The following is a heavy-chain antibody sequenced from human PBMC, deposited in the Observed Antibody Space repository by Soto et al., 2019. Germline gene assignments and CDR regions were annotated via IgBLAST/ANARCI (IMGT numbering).Heavy chain of an antibody. CDR3: AGAPAYYYDSSGYFPSFDY. V-gene: IGHV1-69*13. CDR1: GFCFRDHL. D-gene: IGHD3-22*01. CDR2: IIHIFGTA. J-gene: IGHJ4*02. Sequence: SVQVSCHASGFCFRDHLMHWVRQAPGQGLGWMGGIIHIFGTANYAQKFQGRVTITADESTSTAYMELSSLRSEDTAVYYCAGAPAYYYDSSGYFPSFDYWGQGTLVTVSS.